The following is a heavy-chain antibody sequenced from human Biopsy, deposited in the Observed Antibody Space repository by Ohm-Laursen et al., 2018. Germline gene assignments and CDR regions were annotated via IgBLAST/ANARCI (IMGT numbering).Heavy chain of an antibody. Sequence: GASVKVSCKASGYTFTCYEINWVRQATGQGLEWMGWMNPNSGNTGYAQKFQGRVTMTRNTSISTAYMEVSSLRSEDTAVYYCARGRNPVWFGEDLDYWGQGTPVTVSS. V-gene: IGHV1-8*01. J-gene: IGHJ4*02. CDR3: ARGRNPVWFGEDLDY. CDR2: MNPNSGNT. D-gene: IGHD3-10*01. CDR1: GYTFTCYE.